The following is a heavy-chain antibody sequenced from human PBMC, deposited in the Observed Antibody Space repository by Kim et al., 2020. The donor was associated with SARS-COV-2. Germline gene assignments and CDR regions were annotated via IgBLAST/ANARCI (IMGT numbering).Heavy chain of an antibody. CDR3: ARGGEDSSASWAWYGLY. CDR2: IKQDGSEK. J-gene: IGHJ4*02. Sequence: GGSLRLSCAGYGFTFSNYWMSWVRQAPGKGLEWVANIKQDGSEKYYVASVKGRFTISRDNAKNSLYLQMNSLRVEDTAVYYCARGGEDSSASWAWYGLYWGEGTLVTVSS. D-gene: IGHD6-19*01. CDR1: GFTFSNYW. V-gene: IGHV3-7*01.